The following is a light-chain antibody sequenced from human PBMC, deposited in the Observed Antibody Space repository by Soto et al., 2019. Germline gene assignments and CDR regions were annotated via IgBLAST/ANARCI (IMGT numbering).Light chain of an antibody. CDR1: QSVSSSY. CDR2: GAS. J-gene: IGKJ4*01. CDR3: QQSGSRRLT. V-gene: IGKV3-20*01. Sequence: EIVLTQSPGTLSLSPGERATLSCRASQSVSSSYLAWYQQKPGQAPRLLIYGASSRATGIPDRFSGSGSGTDFNPTISRLEPEDFAVYYCQQSGSRRLTFGGGNKVEIQ.